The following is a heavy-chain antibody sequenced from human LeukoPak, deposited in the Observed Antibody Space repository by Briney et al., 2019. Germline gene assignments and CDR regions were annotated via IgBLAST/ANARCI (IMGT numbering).Heavy chain of an antibody. V-gene: IGHV4-39*01. CDR3: ARRYYFSTSGYNAFDV. Sequence: SDPLSLPCTVSGDSIISSTSQWGSARLSPGKGLEWIGCFCYSGGTYYNPSLKSRLTLPVDTPKIHFDLRLSSVTPADSSTFYCARRYYFSTSGYNAFDVWGQGTMVAVPA. J-gene: IGHJ3*01. CDR2: FCYSGGT. D-gene: IGHD2/OR15-2a*01. CDR1: GDSIISSTSQ.